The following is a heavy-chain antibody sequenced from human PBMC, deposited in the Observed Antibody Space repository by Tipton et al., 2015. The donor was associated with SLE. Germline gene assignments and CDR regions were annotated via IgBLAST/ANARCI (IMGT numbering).Heavy chain of an antibody. Sequence: SLRLSCAASGFTFSNYWMHWVRQAPGQGLVWVSRVSSDRSSTNYTDYWKGRCTTSRDNAKNTLYLQLDSLRGEDTALFYCARGGGKGSSTNDALDIWGQGTMVTVSS. CDR3: ARGGGKGSSTNDALDI. CDR1: GFTFSNYW. D-gene: IGHD6-6*01. V-gene: IGHV3-74*01. J-gene: IGHJ3*02. CDR2: VSSDRSST.